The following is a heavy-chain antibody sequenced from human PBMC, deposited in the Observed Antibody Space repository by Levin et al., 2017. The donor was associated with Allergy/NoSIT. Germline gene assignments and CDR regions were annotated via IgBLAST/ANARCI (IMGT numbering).Heavy chain of an antibody. Sequence: GSLRLSCAVYGGSFSDYYWSWIRQPPGKGLEWIGEINHSGSTNHNPSLKSRVTISLDTSKNQFSLKLSSVTAADTAVYYCARDQEGGHAYGYWGQGTLVTVSS. CDR3: ARDQEGGHAYGY. CDR1: GGSFSDYY. D-gene: IGHD5-12*01. CDR2: INHSGST. J-gene: IGHJ4*02. V-gene: IGHV4-34*01.